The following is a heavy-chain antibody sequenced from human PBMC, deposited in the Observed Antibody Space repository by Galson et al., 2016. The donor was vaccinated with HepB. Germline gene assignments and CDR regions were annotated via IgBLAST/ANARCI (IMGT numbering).Heavy chain of an antibody. J-gene: IGHJ4*02. CDR1: GFTLSRYW. CDR2: IKEDGSGK. D-gene: IGHD3-16*01. CDR3: TRDIAAFGGVME. V-gene: IGHV3-7*04. Sequence: LRLSCAGSGFTLSRYWMSWVRQAPGKGLEWVANIKEDGSGKKYVDSVKGRFTISRDNAKNSVYLRMNSLRAEDTAVYYCTRDIAAFGGVMEWGQGTLVTISS.